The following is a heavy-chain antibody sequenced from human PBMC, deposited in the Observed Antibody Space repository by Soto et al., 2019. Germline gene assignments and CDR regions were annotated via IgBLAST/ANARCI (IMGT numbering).Heavy chain of an antibody. Sequence: GGSLRLSCAASGFTFSNAWMSWVRQAPGKGLEWVGRIKSKTDGGTTDYAAPVKGRFTISRDDSKNTLYLQMNSLKTEDTAVYYCTTRELGSPHAFDIWGQGTMVTVSS. J-gene: IGHJ3*02. V-gene: IGHV3-15*01. D-gene: IGHD1-26*01. CDR2: IKSKTDGGTT. CDR3: TTRELGSPHAFDI. CDR1: GFTFSNAW.